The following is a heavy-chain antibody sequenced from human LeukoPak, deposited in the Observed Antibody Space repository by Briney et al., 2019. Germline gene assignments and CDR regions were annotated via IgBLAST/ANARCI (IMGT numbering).Heavy chain of an antibody. D-gene: IGHD6-6*01. CDR3: ARDAINRPDIAPRPSFDY. Sequence: SVKVSCKASGGTFSSYAISWVRQAPGQGLEWMGGIIPIFDTANYAQKFQGRVTFTADKSTSTAYMELSSLRSEDTAVYYCARDAINRPDIAPRPSFDYWGQGTLVTVSS. CDR2: IIPIFDTA. J-gene: IGHJ4*02. CDR1: GGTFSSYA. V-gene: IGHV1-69*06.